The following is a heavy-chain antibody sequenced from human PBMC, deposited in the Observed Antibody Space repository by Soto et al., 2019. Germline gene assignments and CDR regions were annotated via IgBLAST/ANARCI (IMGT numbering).Heavy chain of an antibody. CDR3: AKELSYNWGRPFDY. CDR2: VSDSGGTT. V-gene: IGHV3-23*01. Sequence: EVHLLESGGGLVQPGGSMRLSCAASGFAFSTYAMTWVRQAPGKGLEWVSSVSDSGGTTFYADSVKGRFTVSRHNSKNTLYLQMNSLRAEDTAIYFCAKELSYNWGRPFDYWGQGTLVTVSS. J-gene: IGHJ4*02. CDR1: GFAFSTYA. D-gene: IGHD3-16*01.